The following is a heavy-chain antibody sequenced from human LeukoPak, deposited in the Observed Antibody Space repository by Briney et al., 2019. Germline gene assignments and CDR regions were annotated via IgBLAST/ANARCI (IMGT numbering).Heavy chain of an antibody. CDR3: ASPGIVAAGTDRGFDY. V-gene: IGHV4-59*01. CDR2: IYYSGST. D-gene: IGHD6-13*01. Sequence: PSETLSLTCTVSGGSISSYYWSWIRQPPGKGLEWIGFIYYSGSTNYNPSLKSRVTISVDTSKNHFSLKLSSVTAADTAVYYCASPGIVAAGTDRGFDYWGQGTLVTVSS. CDR1: GGSISSYY. J-gene: IGHJ4*02.